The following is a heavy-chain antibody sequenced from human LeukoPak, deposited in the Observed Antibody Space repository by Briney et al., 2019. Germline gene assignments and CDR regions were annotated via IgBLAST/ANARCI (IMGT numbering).Heavy chain of an antibody. V-gene: IGHV3-23*01. D-gene: IGHD2-15*01. Sequence: GGSLRLSCAASGFTFSSYAMSWVRQAPGKGLEWVSAISGSGGSTYYADSVKGRFTISRDNSKNTPYLQMNSLRAGDTAVYYCARDIVVVVAATPGYFDYWGQGTLVTVSS. CDR2: ISGSGGST. CDR1: GFTFSSYA. CDR3: ARDIVVVVAATPGYFDY. J-gene: IGHJ4*02.